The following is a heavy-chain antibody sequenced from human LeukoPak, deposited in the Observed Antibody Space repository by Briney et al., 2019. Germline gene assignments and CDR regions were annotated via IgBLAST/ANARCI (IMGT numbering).Heavy chain of an antibody. CDR2: ITPIFGTA. V-gene: IGHV1-69*05. Sequence: GASVKVSCKASGGTFSSYAISWVRQAPGQGLEWMGGITPIFGTANYAQKFQGRVTITTDESTSTAYMELSSLRSEDTAVYYCAREDYGDHLDYYYYMDVWGKGTTVTVSS. CDR3: AREDYGDHLDYYYYMDV. D-gene: IGHD4-17*01. CDR1: GGTFSSYA. J-gene: IGHJ6*03.